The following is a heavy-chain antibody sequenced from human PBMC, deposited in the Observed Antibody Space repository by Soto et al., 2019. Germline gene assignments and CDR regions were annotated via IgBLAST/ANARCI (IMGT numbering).Heavy chain of an antibody. CDR3: ARVSGKKGITGDAFDI. Sequence: GGSLRLSGAASGFTFSSYSMNWVRQAPGKGLDGVSSISSSSSYIDYADSVKGRFTISRDNAKNSLYLQMNSLRAEDTAVYYCARVSGKKGITGDAFDIWGQGTMVTVSS. V-gene: IGHV3-21*01. J-gene: IGHJ3*02. CDR1: GFTFSSYS. CDR2: ISSSSSYI. D-gene: IGHD1-20*01.